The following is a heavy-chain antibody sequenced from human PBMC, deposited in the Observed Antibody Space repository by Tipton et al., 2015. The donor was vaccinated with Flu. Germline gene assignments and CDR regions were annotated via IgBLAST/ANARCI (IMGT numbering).Heavy chain of an antibody. D-gene: IGHD3-10*01. Sequence: TLSLTCTVSGGSISSYYWSWIRQPAGKGLEWIGRIYTSGSTNYNPSLKSRVTISVDTSKNQFSLKLSSVTAADTAVYYCARERGYYYGSGSYYDAFDIWGQGTMVTVSS. V-gene: IGHV4-4*07. CDR1: GGSISSYY. CDR2: IYTSGST. CDR3: ARERGYYYGSGSYYDAFDI. J-gene: IGHJ3*02.